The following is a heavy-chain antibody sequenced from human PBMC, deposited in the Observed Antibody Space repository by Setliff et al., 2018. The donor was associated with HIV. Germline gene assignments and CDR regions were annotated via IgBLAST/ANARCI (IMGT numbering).Heavy chain of an antibody. J-gene: IGHJ3*02. Sequence: ASVKVSCKASGYTFTTYGFNWVRQAPGQGLEWMGWISASSDNTNYAQKFQGRVTLTTDTSTNTVYMELKSLRSDDKAVYFCSRGQLDRHLRCDVPFDIWGQGTMVTVS. D-gene: IGHD1-1*01. V-gene: IGHV1-18*01. CDR2: ISASSDNT. CDR1: GYTFTTYG. CDR3: SRGQLDRHLRCDVPFDI.